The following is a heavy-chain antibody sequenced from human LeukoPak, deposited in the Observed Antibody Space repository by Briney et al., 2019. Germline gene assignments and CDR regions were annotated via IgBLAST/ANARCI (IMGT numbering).Heavy chain of an antibody. D-gene: IGHD4-17*01. J-gene: IGHJ4*02. Sequence: ASVKVSCKASGYMFNIYGISWVRQAPGQGLEWMGWITTYNGNTNYAQKLQGRVTITTDTSTSTAHMDLRGLGSDDTAVYYCARGYDYGDYVGDFDYWGQGTLVTVSS. CDR2: ITTYNGNT. CDR1: GYMFNIYG. CDR3: ARGYDYGDYVGDFDY. V-gene: IGHV1-18*01.